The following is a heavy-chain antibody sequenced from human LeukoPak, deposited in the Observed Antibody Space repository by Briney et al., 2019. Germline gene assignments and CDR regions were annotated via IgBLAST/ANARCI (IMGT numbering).Heavy chain of an antibody. D-gene: IGHD6-13*01. CDR2: ISSNGGAT. CDR1: GSTFSNFA. V-gene: IGHV3-64D*06. CDR3: VKDPGYSSSWYFDY. Sequence: GGSLRLSCSASGSTFSNFAMHWVRQAPGKGLEYVSTISSNGGATSYADSVKGRFTISRDNSKNTLYLQMSSLRPEDTAVYYCVKDPGYSSSWYFDYWGQGTLVPVSS. J-gene: IGHJ4*02.